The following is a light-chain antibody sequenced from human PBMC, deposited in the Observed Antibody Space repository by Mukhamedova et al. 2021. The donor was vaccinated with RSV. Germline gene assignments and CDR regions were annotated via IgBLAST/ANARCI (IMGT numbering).Light chain of an antibody. CDR2: SSS. J-gene: IGKJ2*01. CDR3: QQTDSSPYT. V-gene: IGKV1-39*01. Sequence: WYQRRVHGRAPKLLISSSSRLHSGVPSRFSGSGSGADFTLSISGVQPEDVATYFCQQTDSSPYTFGQGTKMDTK.